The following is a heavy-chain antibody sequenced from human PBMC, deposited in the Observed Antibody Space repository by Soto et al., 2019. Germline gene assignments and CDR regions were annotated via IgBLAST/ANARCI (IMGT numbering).Heavy chain of an antibody. Sequence: QVQLQESGPGLVKPSETLSLTCTVSGGSISSGGYYWSWIHQHPGKGLEWIGYIYYSGNTYYNPSLKSRITISVDMSKNQVSLRLTSVTAADTAVYYCARDSPYYSGMDVWGQGTTVTVSS. V-gene: IGHV4-31*03. CDR3: ARDSPYYSGMDV. CDR1: GGSISSGGYY. CDR2: IYYSGNT. J-gene: IGHJ6*02.